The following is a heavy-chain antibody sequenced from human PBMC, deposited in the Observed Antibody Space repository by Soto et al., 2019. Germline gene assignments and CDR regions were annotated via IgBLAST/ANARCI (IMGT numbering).Heavy chain of an antibody. CDR3: ARDRSLVRSSGWYQVPRYFDY. D-gene: IGHD6-19*01. J-gene: IGHJ4*02. V-gene: IGHV1-69*12. Sequence: QVQLVQSGAEVKKPGSSVKVSCKASGGTFSSYAISWVRQAPGQGLEWMGGIIPIFGTANYAQKFQGRVTITADESTSTAYMELSSLRSEDTAVYYCARDRSLVRSSGWYQVPRYFDYWGQGTLVTVSS. CDR1: GGTFSSYA. CDR2: IIPIFGTA.